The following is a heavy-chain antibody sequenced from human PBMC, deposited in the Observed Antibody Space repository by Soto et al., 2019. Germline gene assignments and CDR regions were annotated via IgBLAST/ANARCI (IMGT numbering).Heavy chain of an antibody. Sequence: GASVKVSCTASGYTFTNYGINWVRQAPGQGLEWLGWVSAYNGEKRYAQRVQARVIMTTDTSTTTAYMELRSLRSDDTAVYYCSRGTSIPASGDYWGQGTLVTVSS. D-gene: IGHD6-6*01. CDR2: VSAYNGEK. CDR1: GYTFTNYG. J-gene: IGHJ4*01. V-gene: IGHV1-18*01. CDR3: SRGTSIPASGDY.